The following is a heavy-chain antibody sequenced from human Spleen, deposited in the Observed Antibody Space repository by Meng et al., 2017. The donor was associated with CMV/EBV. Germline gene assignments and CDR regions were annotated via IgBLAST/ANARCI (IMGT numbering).Heavy chain of an antibody. CDR3: AKTYCTGGSCYWGAMDV. CDR2: ISWNSGSI. V-gene: IGHV3-9*01. D-gene: IGHD2-15*01. J-gene: IGHJ6*02. Sequence: GGSLRLSCAASGFTFDDYAMHWVRQAPGKGLEWVSGISWNSGSIGYADSVKGRFTISRDNAKSSLFLQMNSLTDDDTALYYCAKTYCTGGSCYWGAMDVWGHGTTVTVSS. CDR1: GFTFDDYA.